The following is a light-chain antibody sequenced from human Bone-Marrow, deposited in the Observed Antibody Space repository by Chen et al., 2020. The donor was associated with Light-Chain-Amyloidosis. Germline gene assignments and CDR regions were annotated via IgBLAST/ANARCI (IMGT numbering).Light chain of an antibody. CDR3: QQYNTVSGT. CDR2: ESF. Sequence: DIPMTQSPSTLSASAGDRVTITCRASQDIFISLAWYQQKPGKAPKLLIRESFNLVLVVPSRFSGSGSGTEFTLTISSLQPDDFATYYCQQYNTVSGTFGQGTKVEIK. CDR1: QDIFIS. V-gene: IGKV1-5*03. J-gene: IGKJ1*01.